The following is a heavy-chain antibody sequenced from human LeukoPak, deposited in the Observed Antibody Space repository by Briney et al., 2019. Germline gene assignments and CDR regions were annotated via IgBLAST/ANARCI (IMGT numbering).Heavy chain of an antibody. CDR2: IYYSGST. D-gene: IGHD3-22*01. CDR3: ARQVYYYDLLDY. CDR1: GGSISSYY. Sequence: SETLSLTCTVSGGSISSYYLSWIRQPPGKGLEWIGYIYYSGSTNYNPSLKSRVTISVDTSKNQFSLKLSSVTAADTAVYYCARQVYYYDLLDYWGPGTLVTVSS. J-gene: IGHJ4*02. V-gene: IGHV4-59*08.